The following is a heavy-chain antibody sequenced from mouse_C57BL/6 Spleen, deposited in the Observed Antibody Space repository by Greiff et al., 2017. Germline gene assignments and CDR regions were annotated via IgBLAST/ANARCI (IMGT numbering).Heavy chain of an antibody. Sequence: EVHLVESGGGLVQPKGSLKLSCAASGFTFNTYAMHWVRQAPGKGLEWVARIRSKSSNNATYYADSVKDRFTISRDDSQSMLYLQMNNRKTEDTAMYYCVRVDWEDYYAMDYWGQGTSVTVSS. CDR3: VRVDWEDYYAMDY. V-gene: IGHV10-3*01. D-gene: IGHD4-1*01. J-gene: IGHJ4*01. CDR1: GFTFNTYA. CDR2: IRSKSSNNAT.